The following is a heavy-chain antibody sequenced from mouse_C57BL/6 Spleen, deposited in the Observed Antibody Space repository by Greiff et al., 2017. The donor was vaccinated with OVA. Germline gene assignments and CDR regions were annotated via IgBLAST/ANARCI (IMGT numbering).Heavy chain of an antibody. Sequence: VKLMESGPELVKPGASVKLSCKASGYTFTSYDINWVKQRPGQGLEWIGWIYPGDGSNKYNEKFKGKATLTVDTSSSTAYMDLHSLTSEDSAVYFCASGFAYWGQGTLVTVSA. CDR3: ASGFAY. V-gene: IGHV1-85*01. CDR1: GYTFTSYD. CDR2: IYPGDGSN. J-gene: IGHJ3*01.